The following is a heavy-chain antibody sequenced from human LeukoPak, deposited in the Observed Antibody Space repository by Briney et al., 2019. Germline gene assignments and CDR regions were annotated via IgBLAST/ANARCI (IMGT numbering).Heavy chain of an antibody. J-gene: IGHJ4*02. CDR1: GGSISSYY. D-gene: IGHD3-10*01. V-gene: IGHV4-59*01. CDR2: IYYSGST. Sequence: SETLSLTCTVSGGSISSYYWSWIRQPPGKGLEWIGYIYYSGSTNYNPSLKSRVTISVDTSKNQFSLKLSSVTAADTAVYYCAGTIIRGVSPKLLDYWGQGTLVTVSS. CDR3: AGTIIRGVSPKLLDY.